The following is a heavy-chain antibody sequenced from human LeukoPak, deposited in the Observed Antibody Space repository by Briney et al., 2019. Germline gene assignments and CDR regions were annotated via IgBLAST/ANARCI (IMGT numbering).Heavy chain of an antibody. CDR3: AKDSSQGGDYLDS. D-gene: IGHD3-16*01. J-gene: IGHJ4*02. Sequence: GGSLRLSCAPSGFTFSNYDINWVRQAPGKGLEWVSGLNGSGVITYYSDSVKGRFTISRDNSKNSLYLKMKSLRAEDTAVYYCAKDSSQGGDYLDSWGQGTLVTVSS. CDR1: GFTFSNYD. V-gene: IGHV3-23*01. CDR2: LNGSGVIT.